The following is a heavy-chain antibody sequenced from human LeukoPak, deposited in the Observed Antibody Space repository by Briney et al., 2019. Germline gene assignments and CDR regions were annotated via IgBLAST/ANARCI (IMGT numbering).Heavy chain of an antibody. CDR1: GCSISSYY. V-gene: IGHV4-59*01. D-gene: IGHD6-13*01. Sequence: PAETLSLTCAASGCSISSYYWSWIRQPPGKGLEWIGYIYHSGSTNYNPSLKSRVTISVDTSKNQFSLKLSSVTAADTAVYYCARAAPGPFDYWGQGTLVTVSS. CDR3: ARAAPGPFDY. J-gene: IGHJ4*02. CDR2: IYHSGST.